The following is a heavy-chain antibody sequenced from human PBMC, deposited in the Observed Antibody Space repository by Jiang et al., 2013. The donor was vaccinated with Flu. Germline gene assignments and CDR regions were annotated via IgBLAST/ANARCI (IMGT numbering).Heavy chain of an antibody. CDR3: ARPTGGYSSGWYDFDY. Sequence: GAEVKKPGESLKISCKGSGYSFTSYWIGWVRQMPGKGLEWMGIIYPGDSDTRYSPSFQGQVTISADKSISTAYLQWSSLKASDTAMYYCARPTGGYSSGWYDFDYWGQGTLVTVSS. J-gene: IGHJ4*02. CDR1: GYSFTSYW. CDR2: IYPGDSDT. D-gene: IGHD6-19*01. V-gene: IGHV5-51*01.